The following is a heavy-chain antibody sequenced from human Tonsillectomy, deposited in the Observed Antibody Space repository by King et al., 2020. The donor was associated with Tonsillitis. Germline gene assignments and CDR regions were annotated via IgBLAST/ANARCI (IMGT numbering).Heavy chain of an antibody. D-gene: IGHD3-3*01. Sequence: VQLVESGGGLVQPGGSLRLSCAASGFTFSSYWMHWVRQAPGKGLVWVSRINRDGSSASYADSVKGRFTISRDNAKNTLYLQMNSLRAEDTAVYYCARDSEYYDFWSGPNWGQGTLVTVSS. J-gene: IGHJ4*02. V-gene: IGHV3-74*01. CDR3: ARDSEYYDFWSGPN. CDR1: GFTFSSYW. CDR2: INRDGSSA.